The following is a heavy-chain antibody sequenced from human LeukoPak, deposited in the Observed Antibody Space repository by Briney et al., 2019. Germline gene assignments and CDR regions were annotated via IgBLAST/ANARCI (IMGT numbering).Heavy chain of an antibody. CDR2: INQDGSGK. Sequence: GGSLRLSCAASGFTFNKYWMSWVRQAPGKGLEWVANINQDGSGKYYVDSVKGRFTISRHNTKKSLYLQMNSLRAEDTAVYYRAREGRPVVSWGERALVTASS. J-gene: IGHJ4*02. V-gene: IGHV3-7*01. CDR3: AREGRPVVS. CDR1: GFTFNKYW.